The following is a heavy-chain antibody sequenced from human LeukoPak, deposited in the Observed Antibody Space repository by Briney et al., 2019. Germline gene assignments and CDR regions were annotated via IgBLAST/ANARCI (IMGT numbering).Heavy chain of an antibody. D-gene: IGHD6-13*01. V-gene: IGHV3-11*04. J-gene: IGHJ5*02. Sequence: GGSLRLSCAASGFTFSDYYMSWIRQAPGKGLEWVSYISSSGSTIYYADSVKGRFTISRDNAKNSLYLQMNSLRAEDTAVYYCASVSSSWYSPMGFGWFDPWGQGTLVTVSS. CDR3: ASVSSSWYSPMGFGWFDP. CDR1: GFTFSDYY. CDR2: ISSSGSTI.